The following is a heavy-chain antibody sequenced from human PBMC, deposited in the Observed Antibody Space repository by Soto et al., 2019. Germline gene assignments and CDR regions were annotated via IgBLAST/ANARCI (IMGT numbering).Heavy chain of an antibody. CDR2: INHSGST. CDR1: GGSISSSSYY. V-gene: IGHV4-39*07. CDR3: ARTSKKGDIVVVVAATPSSDYFDY. Sequence: SETLSLTCTVSGGSISSSSYYWGWIRQPPGKGLEWIGSINHSGSTNYNPSLKSRVTISVDTSKNQFSLKLSSVTAADTAVYYCARTSKKGDIVVVVAATPSSDYFDYWGQGTLVTVSS. J-gene: IGHJ4*02. D-gene: IGHD2-15*01.